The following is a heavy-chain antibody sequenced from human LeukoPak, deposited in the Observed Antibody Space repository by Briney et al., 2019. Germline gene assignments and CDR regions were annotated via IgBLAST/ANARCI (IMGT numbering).Heavy chain of an antibody. CDR1: GFAFNSYA. CDR2: ISGNGGRT. V-gene: IGHV3-23*01. D-gene: IGHD3-22*01. J-gene: IGHJ4*02. Sequence: GGSLRLSCAASGFAFNSYAMSWVRQAPGKGLEWVSAISGNGGRTYYADSVKGRFTTSRDNSKNTLNLQMHRLRVEDTAVYYCTRVMWDSSGYPIDYWGQGSLVTVSS. CDR3: TRVMWDSSGYPIDY.